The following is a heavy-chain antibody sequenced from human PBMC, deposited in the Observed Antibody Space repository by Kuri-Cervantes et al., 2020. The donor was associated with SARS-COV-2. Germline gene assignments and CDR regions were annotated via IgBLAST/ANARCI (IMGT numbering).Heavy chain of an antibody. J-gene: IGHJ6*02. Sequence: ASVKVSCKASGYTFNTYGISWVRQAPGQGLEWMGWSSTYNGYTNYEQKFQGRVTMTTDTSTSTAYMELRSLRSDDTGGYYCARVGATYFYGMNVWGQGTTVTVSS. V-gene: IGHV1-18*01. CDR1: GYTFNTYG. CDR2: SSTYNGYT. CDR3: ARVGATYFYGMNV. D-gene: IGHD1-26*01.